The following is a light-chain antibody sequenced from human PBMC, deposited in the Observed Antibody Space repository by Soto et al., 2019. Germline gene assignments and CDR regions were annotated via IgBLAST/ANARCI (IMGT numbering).Light chain of an antibody. J-gene: IGKJ1*01. Sequence: DIVMTQSPDSLAVSLGERATINCKSSQSVLYSSNNKNYLAWYQQKPGQPPKLLIYWASTRESGVPDRFSGSGSGTDFTLTISSLQAEDVAVYYFHQYYSTSWTFGQGTKVEIK. CDR3: HQYYSTSWT. CDR2: WAS. CDR1: QSVLYSSNNKNY. V-gene: IGKV4-1*01.